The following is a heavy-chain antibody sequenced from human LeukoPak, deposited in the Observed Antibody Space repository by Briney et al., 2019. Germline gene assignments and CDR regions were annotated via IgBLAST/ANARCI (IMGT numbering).Heavy chain of an antibody. D-gene: IGHD1-1*01. J-gene: IGHJ4*02. CDR2: IYYSGAA. CDR1: GGPISISSFY. V-gene: IGHV4-39*01. CDR3: ARHPTTPRIWRSNILDY. Sequence: PSETLSLTCTVSGGPISISSFYWGWIRQSPGNGLEWLGSIYYSGAAYYNPSLKSRVTIPVDTSKNQFYLQLSSVTAADTAVYYCARHPTTPRIWRSNILDYWGQGILVTVSP.